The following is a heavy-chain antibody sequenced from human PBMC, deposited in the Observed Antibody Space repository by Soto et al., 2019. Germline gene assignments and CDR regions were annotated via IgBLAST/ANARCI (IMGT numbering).Heavy chain of an antibody. CDR1: GFTFDDYA. V-gene: IGHV3-9*01. J-gene: IGHJ1*01. D-gene: IGHD5-18*01. CDR3: AKDVVDTALHN. CDR2: ISWNSGSI. Sequence: GGSLRLSCAASGFTFDDYAMHWVRQAPGKGLEWVSGISWNSGSIGYADSVKGRFTISRDNAKNSLYLQMNSLRAEDTALYYCAKDVVDTALHNWGQGTLVTVSS.